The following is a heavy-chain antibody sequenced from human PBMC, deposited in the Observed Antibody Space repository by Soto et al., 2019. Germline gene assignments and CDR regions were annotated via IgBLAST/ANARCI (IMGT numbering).Heavy chain of an antibody. CDR3: AXSLRRLNKHVYPYGMDV. J-gene: IGHJ6*02. V-gene: IGHV1-69*01. CDR2: IIPIFGTA. Sequence: QVQLVQSGAEVKKPGSSVKVSCKASGGTFSSYAISWVRQAPGQGLEWMGGIIPIFGTANYAQKFQGRVTITADESTSTAYMELSSLRSEDTAXYYCAXSLRRLNKHVYPYGMDVWCQGTTVTVSS. CDR1: GGTFSSYA.